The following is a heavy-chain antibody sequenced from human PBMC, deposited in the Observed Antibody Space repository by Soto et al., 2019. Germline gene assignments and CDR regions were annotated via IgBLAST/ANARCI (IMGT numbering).Heavy chain of an antibody. CDR3: ASGSHVPHY. CDR2: ISHSGST. D-gene: IGHD6-6*01. V-gene: IGHV4-30-2*06. CDR1: SGSISSGGYS. Sequence: QLQLQESGSGLVKPSQTLPLTCAVSSGSISSGGYSWSWIRQSPGKGLEWIGYISHSGSTYYNPSLKSRVTISVDRSKNQFSLKLSSVTAADTAVYYCASGSHVPHYWGQGTLVTVSS. J-gene: IGHJ4*02.